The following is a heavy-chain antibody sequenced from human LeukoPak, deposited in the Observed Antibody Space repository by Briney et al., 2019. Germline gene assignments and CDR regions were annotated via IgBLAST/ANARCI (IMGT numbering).Heavy chain of an antibody. Sequence: GGALRLSCAASGFTLSSYEMNWVRPAPGKGLEGVSYISSSGSTIYYADSVKGRFTISRDNAQNSLYLQVNSVRAEDTAVYYCAELGITMIGGVWGKGTTVTISS. CDR3: AELGITMIGGV. D-gene: IGHD3-10*02. CDR2: ISSSGSTI. V-gene: IGHV3-48*03. CDR1: GFTLSSYE. J-gene: IGHJ6*04.